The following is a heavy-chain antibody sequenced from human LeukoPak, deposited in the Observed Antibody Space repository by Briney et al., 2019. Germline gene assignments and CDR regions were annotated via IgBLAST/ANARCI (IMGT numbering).Heavy chain of an antibody. CDR2: LSFDGGDI. J-gene: IGHJ4*02. Sequence: GGSLRLSCAASGFTFSNYGIHWVRQAPGKGLEWVTVLSFDGGDIYYADSVKGRFTISRDNSKNTLYLQMNSLRPEDTAVYYCAKDAARVSADYYFDYWGQGTLVTVSS. CDR1: GFTFSNYG. CDR3: AKDAARVSADYYFDY. V-gene: IGHV3-30*18. D-gene: IGHD2-2*01.